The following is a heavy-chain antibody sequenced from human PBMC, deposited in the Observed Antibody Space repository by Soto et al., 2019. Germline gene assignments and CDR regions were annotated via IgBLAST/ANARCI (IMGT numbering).Heavy chain of an antibody. D-gene: IGHD1-26*01. V-gene: IGHV3-23*05. CDR1: GFTFYTYA. CDR3: AKGRLAVGSDWFDS. J-gene: IGHJ5*01. Sequence: GGSLRLSCEASGFTFYTYAMIWVRQAPGKGLEWVTAIDSDGTDTYYADFVKGRFTVSRDNSKNTLYLQMRSLTAEDTALYYCAKGRLAVGSDWFDSWGPGTLVTVSS. CDR2: IDSDGTDT.